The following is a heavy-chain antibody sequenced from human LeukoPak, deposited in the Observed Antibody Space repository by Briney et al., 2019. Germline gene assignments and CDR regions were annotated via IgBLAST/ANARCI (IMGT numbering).Heavy chain of an antibody. CDR2: IYYSGST. D-gene: IGHD3-9*01. CDR3: ARLASRIHAFDI. V-gene: IGHV4-39*07. J-gene: IGHJ3*02. Sequence: GWIRQPPGKGLEWIGSIYYSGSTYYNPSLKSRVTISVDTSKNQFSLKLSSVTAADTAVYYCARLASRIHAFDIWGQGAMVTVSS.